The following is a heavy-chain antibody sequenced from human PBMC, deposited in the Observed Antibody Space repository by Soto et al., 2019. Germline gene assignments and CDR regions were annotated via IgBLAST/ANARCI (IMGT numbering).Heavy chain of an antibody. V-gene: IGHV1-8*01. J-gene: IGHJ4*02. CDR1: GYTFTSYD. CDR2: MNPNSGNT. D-gene: IGHD2-2*01. CDR3: ARGWYCSSTSCSNFDS. Sequence: QVQLVQSGAEVKKPGASVKVSCKASGYTFTSYDINWVRQATGQGLEWMGWMNPNSGNTGYAQKFQGRVTMTRNTSIRTAYMELSSLRSEDTAVYYCARGWYCSSTSCSNFDSLGQGTLVTVSS.